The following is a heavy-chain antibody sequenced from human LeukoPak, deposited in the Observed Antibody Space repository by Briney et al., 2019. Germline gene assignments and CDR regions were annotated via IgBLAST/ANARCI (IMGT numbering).Heavy chain of an antibody. Sequence: SETLSLTCTVSGGSISSSSYYWGWIRQPPGKGLEWIGSIYYRGSTYYNPSLKSRVTISVDTSKNQFSLKLSSVTAAATAVYSCPRHXLQXWXXXFDLWGRGTXVTVSS. D-gene: IGHD5-18*01. J-gene: IGHJ2*01. CDR3: PRHXLQXWXXXFDL. V-gene: IGHV4-39*01. CDR1: GGSISSSSYY. CDR2: IYYRGST.